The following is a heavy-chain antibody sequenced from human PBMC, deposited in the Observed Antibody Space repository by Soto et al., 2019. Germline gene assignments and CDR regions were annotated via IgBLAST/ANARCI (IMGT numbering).Heavy chain of an antibody. CDR1: GVTLSGYA. CDR2: ISSNGVGT. D-gene: IGHD6-6*01. Sequence: PGGSMRLSCAASGVTLSGYARDWVRQAPGKGLEYVSGISSNGVGTYYANSVQGRFTISRDNSKNTVYLQMGSLRPEDMAVYYCARSARPDFYYMDVWGKGTTVTVSS. V-gene: IGHV3-64*01. CDR3: ARSARPDFYYMDV. J-gene: IGHJ6*03.